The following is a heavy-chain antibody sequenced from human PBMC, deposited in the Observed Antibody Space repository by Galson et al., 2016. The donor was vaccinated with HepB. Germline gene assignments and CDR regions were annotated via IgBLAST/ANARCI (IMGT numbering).Heavy chain of an antibody. CDR3: ARETGTHWYFDL. CDR1: GGSISSVGYY. V-gene: IGHV4-30-4*08. CDR2: SDYSGST. J-gene: IGHJ2*01. Sequence: TLSLTCSVSGGSISSVGYYWSWIRQPPGKGLEWIGYSDYSGSTYYNPSPKSRITISIDSSKNQFPLKVNSVTAADTAVYYCARETGTHWYFDLWGRGTLITVSS. D-gene: IGHD7-27*01.